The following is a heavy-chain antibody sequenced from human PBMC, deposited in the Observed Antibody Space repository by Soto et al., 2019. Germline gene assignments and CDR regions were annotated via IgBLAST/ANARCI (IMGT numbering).Heavy chain of an antibody. CDR1: GFTFSSYA. CDR2: ISGSGGST. J-gene: IGHJ3*02. D-gene: IGHD2-15*01. CDR3: ARDQGYCSGGSCPTDAFDI. Sequence: EVQLLESGGGLVQPGGSLRLSCAASGFTFSSYAMSWVRHAPGKGLEWVSAISGSGGSTYYAHSVKGRFTISRDNSKNSLYLQMDSRRAEDTAVYYCARDQGYCSGGSCPTDAFDIWGQGTMVTVSS. V-gene: IGHV3-23*01.